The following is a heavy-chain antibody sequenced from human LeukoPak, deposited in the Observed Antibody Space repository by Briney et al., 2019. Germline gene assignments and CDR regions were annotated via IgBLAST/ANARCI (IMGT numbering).Heavy chain of an antibody. CDR3: ARRWVYDKRAFDA. D-gene: IGHD3-16*01. V-gene: IGHV4-59*08. CDR2: IYYSGST. CDR1: GGSISSYY. J-gene: IGHJ3*01. Sequence: PSETLSLTCTVSGGSISSYYWSWIRKPPGKGLEWIGYIYYSGSTNYNPSLKSRVTISVDTSKNQFSLKLSSVTAADTAVYYCARRWVYDKRAFDAWGQGTMVTVSS.